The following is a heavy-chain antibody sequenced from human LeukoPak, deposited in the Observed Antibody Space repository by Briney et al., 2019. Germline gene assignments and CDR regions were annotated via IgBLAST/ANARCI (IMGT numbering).Heavy chain of an antibody. Sequence: PGGSLRLSCAASGLTVSNNDMSWVRQSPGKGLEWVSIIYSGGSTYYADSGKGRFIISRDSSKNTLDLQMNSLRADDTAVYYCARESAATGYFDYWGQGTLVTVSS. CDR3: ARESAATGYFDY. CDR2: IYSGGST. D-gene: IGHD6-13*01. CDR1: GLTVSNND. V-gene: IGHV3-66*01. J-gene: IGHJ4*02.